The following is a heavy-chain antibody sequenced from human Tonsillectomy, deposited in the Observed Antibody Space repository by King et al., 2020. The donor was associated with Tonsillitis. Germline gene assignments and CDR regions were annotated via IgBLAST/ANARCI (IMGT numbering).Heavy chain of an antibody. J-gene: IGHJ3*02. Sequence: VQLQQWGAGLLKPSETLSLTCSVYGGSFSGSFWSWIRQSPGKGLEWIGEINQSGSTDYNPSLKSRVTIPVDTSKNQFSLKLSSVTAADTAVYYCARGTNYYGSGSYYPFNAFDIWGQGTMVTVSS. CDR2: INQSGST. V-gene: IGHV4-34*01. CDR3: ARGTNYYGSGSYYPFNAFDI. CDR1: GGSFSGSF. D-gene: IGHD3-10*01.